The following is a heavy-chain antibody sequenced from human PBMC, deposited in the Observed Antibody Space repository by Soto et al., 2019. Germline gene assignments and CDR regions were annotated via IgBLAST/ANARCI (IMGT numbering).Heavy chain of an antibody. CDR2: INPNSGGT. CDR3: ASEGDTIFGSAY. Sequence: AASVKVSCKASGYTFTGYYMHWVRQAPGQGLEWMGWINPNSGGTNYAQKFQGWVTMTRDTSISTAYMELSRLRSDDTAGYYCASEGDTIFGSAYWGQGTLVTVSS. CDR1: GYTFTGYY. D-gene: IGHD3-3*01. J-gene: IGHJ4*02. V-gene: IGHV1-2*04.